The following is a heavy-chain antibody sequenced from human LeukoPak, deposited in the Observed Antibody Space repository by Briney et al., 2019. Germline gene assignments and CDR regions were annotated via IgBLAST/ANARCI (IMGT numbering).Heavy chain of an antibody. CDR3: AKDPGVVPAHYFDY. Sequence: GGSLRLSCAASGFTFSSYAKNWVRQAQGKGLEWVSGTGSTGVSTFYADSVKGRFTVSRDNSKNTLSLQMNSLRAEDTAVYYCAKDPGVVPAHYFDYWGQGTLVTVSS. V-gene: IGHV3-23*01. J-gene: IGHJ4*02. D-gene: IGHD2-2*01. CDR1: GFTFSSYA. CDR2: TGSTGVST.